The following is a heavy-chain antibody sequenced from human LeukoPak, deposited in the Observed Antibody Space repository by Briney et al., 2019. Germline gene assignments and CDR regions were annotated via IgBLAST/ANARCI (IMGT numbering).Heavy chain of an antibody. CDR2: ISAYNGNT. D-gene: IGHD3-9*01. Sequence: ASVKVSCKASGYTFTSYGISWVRQAPGQGLEWMGWISAYNGNTNYAQKLQGRVTMTTDTSTSTAYMELRSLRSDDTAVYYCARGVGYYDILTGYHRESYSDYWGQGTLVTVSS. CDR3: ARGVGYYDILTGYHRESYSDY. J-gene: IGHJ4*02. CDR1: GYTFTSYG. V-gene: IGHV1-18*04.